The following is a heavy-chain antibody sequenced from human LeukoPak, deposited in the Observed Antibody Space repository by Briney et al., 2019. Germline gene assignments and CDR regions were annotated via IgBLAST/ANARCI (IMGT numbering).Heavy chain of an antibody. D-gene: IGHD3-10*02. J-gene: IGHJ4*02. Sequence: PSETLSLTCAVYGGSFSGYYWSWIRQPPGKGLEWIGNIYHSGSTYYNPSLKSRVTISADTSKNQFSLKLSSVTAADTAVYYCARQGPRFGEYYFDYWGQGTLVTVSS. CDR3: ARQGPRFGEYYFDY. V-gene: IGHV4-34*01. CDR1: GGSFSGYY. CDR2: IYHSGST.